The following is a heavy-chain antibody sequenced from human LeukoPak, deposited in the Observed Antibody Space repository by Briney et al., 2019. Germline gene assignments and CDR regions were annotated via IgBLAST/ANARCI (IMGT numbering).Heavy chain of an antibody. D-gene: IGHD3-16*02. Sequence: PSETLSLTCAVSGGSITSSDSWSWVRQSPEKGLEWIGDVYHSGSTNYNPSLKSRVTISVDTSKNQFSLKLSSVTAADTAVYYCARHAFSYYDYVWGSYRYTPFDYWGQGTLVTVSS. CDR3: ARHAFSYYDYVWGSYRYTPFDY. CDR1: GGSITSSDS. V-gene: IGHV4-4*02. CDR2: VYHSGST. J-gene: IGHJ4*02.